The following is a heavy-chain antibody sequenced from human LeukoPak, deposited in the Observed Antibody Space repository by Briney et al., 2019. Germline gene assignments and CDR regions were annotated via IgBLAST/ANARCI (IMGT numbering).Heavy chain of an antibody. J-gene: IGHJ4*02. V-gene: IGHV4-34*01. CDR1: GGSFSGYY. CDR3: ASGGRQWLVRALDY. CDR2: INHSGST. D-gene: IGHD6-19*01. Sequence: SETLSLTCAVYGGSFSGYYWSWIRQPPGKGLECIGEINHSGSTNYNASLKSRVPISVDTSKNQFSLKLSSVTAADTAGYYCASGGRQWLVRALDYWGQGTRVTVSS.